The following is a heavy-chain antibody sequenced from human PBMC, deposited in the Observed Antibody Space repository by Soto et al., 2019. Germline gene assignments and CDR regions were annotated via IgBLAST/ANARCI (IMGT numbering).Heavy chain of an antibody. V-gene: IGHV3-30-3*01. CDR2: ISYEGSNK. J-gene: IGHJ4*02. CDR1: GFTFSSYA. D-gene: IGHD3-3*01. CDR3: ASERGDFWSGYDY. Sequence: QVQLVESGGGVVQPGRSLRLSCAASGFTFSSYAMHWVRQAPGKGLEWVAVISYEGSNKYYADSVKGRFTLSRDNSKNTLYLQMNSLRAEDTAVYYCASERGDFWSGYDYWGQGTLVTVSS.